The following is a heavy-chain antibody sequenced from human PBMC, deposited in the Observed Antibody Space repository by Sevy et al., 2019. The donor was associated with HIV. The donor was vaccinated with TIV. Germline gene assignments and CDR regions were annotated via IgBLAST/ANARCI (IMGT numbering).Heavy chain of an antibody. Sequence: GGSLRLSCAASGFTFSNYAMSWVRQTPGKGLEWVSAISGSADATYYTDSVKGRFTISRDNSKNTVYLQMNSLRAEDTAVYFCARRGGGYSYGYYFDYWGQGTLVTVSS. CDR2: ISGSADAT. D-gene: IGHD5-18*01. J-gene: IGHJ4*02. CDR3: ARRGGGYSYGYYFDY. V-gene: IGHV3-23*01. CDR1: GFTFSNYA.